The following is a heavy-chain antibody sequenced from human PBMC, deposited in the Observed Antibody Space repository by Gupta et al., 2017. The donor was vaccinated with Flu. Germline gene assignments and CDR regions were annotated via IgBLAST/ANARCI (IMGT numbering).Heavy chain of an antibody. V-gene: IGHV3-7*01. CDR3: ARDGNVYAGDYFDY. J-gene: IGHJ4*02. Sequence: EVQLVESGGGLVQPGGSLRLSCAASGFGFSFTNSRMSWFRQAPGKGLEWVANIKQDGSEKYYLDSVRGRFTISRDNAKDSLFLEMNSLRAEDTAVYYCARDGNVYAGDYFDYWGQGTLVTVSS. CDR2: IKQDGSEK. CDR1: GFGFSFTNSR. D-gene: IGHD4-23*01.